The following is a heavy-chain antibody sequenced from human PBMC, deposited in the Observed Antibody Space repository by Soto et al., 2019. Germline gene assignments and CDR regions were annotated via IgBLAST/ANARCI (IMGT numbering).Heavy chain of an antibody. J-gene: IGHJ6*02. CDR1: GFNSGDYG. Sequence: EVQMVESGGGLVQPGRSLRLSCSFSGFNSGDYGLTWVRQAPGKGLEWVGFTGRPAYGGTTEYAASVRGRFIISRDDSKHVAYLQVNSLQTEDTAIYYCSRDGDYYGLDVWGQGTTVTVSS. V-gene: IGHV3-49*04. CDR3: SRDGDYYGLDV. D-gene: IGHD3-3*01. CDR2: TGRPAYGGTT.